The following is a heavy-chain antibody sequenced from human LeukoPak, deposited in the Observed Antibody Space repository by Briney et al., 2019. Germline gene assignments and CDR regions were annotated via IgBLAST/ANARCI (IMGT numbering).Heavy chain of an antibody. Sequence: PGGSLRLSCAASGFTFSSYGMHWVRQAPGKGLEWVAFIRYDGSNKYYADSVKGRFTISRDNAKNSLYLQMNSLRAEDTAVYYCARGDYYDSSGYNPTDYWGQGTLVTVSS. CDR1: GFTFSSYG. V-gene: IGHV3-30*02. CDR3: ARGDYYDSSGYNPTDY. J-gene: IGHJ4*02. D-gene: IGHD3-22*01. CDR2: IRYDGSNK.